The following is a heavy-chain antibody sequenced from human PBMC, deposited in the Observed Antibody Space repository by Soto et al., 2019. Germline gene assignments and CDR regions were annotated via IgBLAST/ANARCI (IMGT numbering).Heavy chain of an antibody. V-gene: IGHV4-39*01. D-gene: IGHD1-26*01. Sequence: PEAFCLTWTVSGGFVSSSTYYWGWIRQPPGKGLEWIGSIYYSRSTYYNPSLKSRVTISVDTSKGQFSLKLSSVTAADTAVYYCERQWPREDYFDYWGRGTLVTVSS. CDR1: GGFVSSSTYY. CDR2: IYYSRST. CDR3: ERQWPREDYFDY. J-gene: IGHJ4*02.